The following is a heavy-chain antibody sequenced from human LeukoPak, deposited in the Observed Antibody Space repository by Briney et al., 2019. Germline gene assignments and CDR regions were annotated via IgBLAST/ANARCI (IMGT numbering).Heavy chain of an antibody. J-gene: IGHJ4*02. Sequence: GGPLRLSCAASGFTFSSYNMNWVRQAPGKGLEWVSAISDSGGSTFQADSVKGRLTISRDNSKNTLYLQMNSLRAEDTAIYYCAKTLAVAGAFDNWGQGTLVTVSS. V-gene: IGHV3-23*01. D-gene: IGHD6-19*01. CDR2: ISDSGGST. CDR3: AKTLAVAGAFDN. CDR1: GFTFSSYN.